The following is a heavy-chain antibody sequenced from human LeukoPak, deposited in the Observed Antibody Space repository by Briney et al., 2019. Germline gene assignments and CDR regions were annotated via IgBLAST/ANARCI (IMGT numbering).Heavy chain of an antibody. CDR1: GFTFSSYS. V-gene: IGHV3-21*01. CDR3: ASEAIAAAGTS. D-gene: IGHD6-13*01. Sequence: PGGSLRLSCAASGFTFSSYSMNWVRQAPGKGLEWVSSISSSSSYIYYTDSVRGRFTISRDNARNSLYLQMNSLRAEDTAVYYCASEAIAAAGTSWGQGTLVTVSS. J-gene: IGHJ5*02. CDR2: ISSSSSYI.